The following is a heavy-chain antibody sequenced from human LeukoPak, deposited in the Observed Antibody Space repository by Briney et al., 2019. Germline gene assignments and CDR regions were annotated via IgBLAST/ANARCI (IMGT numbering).Heavy chain of an antibody. D-gene: IGHD3-10*01. Sequence: GRSLRLSCAASGFTFSSYALHWVRQAPGKGLEWVAFISYDGSSKFYADSVKGRFTISRDNSKNTLYLQMNSLRVEDTAVYYCAREAGLPQASDFDYWGQGTLVTVSS. CDR3: AREAGLPQASDFDY. CDR2: ISYDGSSK. J-gene: IGHJ4*02. V-gene: IGHV3-30*04. CDR1: GFTFSSYA.